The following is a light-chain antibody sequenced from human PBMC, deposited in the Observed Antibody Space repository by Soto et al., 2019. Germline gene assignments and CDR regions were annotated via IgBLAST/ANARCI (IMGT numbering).Light chain of an antibody. CDR1: QSISSW. J-gene: IGKJ2*02. V-gene: IGKV1-5*03. CDR3: QHYNSYSRT. CDR2: KAS. Sequence: DIQMTQSPSTLSASVGDRVTITCRASQSISSWLAWYQQKPGKAPKLLIYKASSLESGVPSRFSGSGSGTESTLTISSLQPDDFATYYSQHYNSYSRTFGQGTKLEIK.